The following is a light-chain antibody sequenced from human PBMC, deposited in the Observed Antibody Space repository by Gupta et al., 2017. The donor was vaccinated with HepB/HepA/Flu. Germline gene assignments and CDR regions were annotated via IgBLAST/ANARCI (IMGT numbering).Light chain of an antibody. Sequence: DIQVTQSPSSLSASVGDTVIITCRASQILSGYLNWYQQKPGKAPTLLIYAASKLWSGVPLRSSGSGSETDYTLTISVLQPEDFATYYCQRSDSAPRTFGQGTKLEI. V-gene: IGKV1-39*01. CDR1: QILSGY. CDR3: QRSDSAPRT. CDR2: AAS. J-gene: IGKJ2*01.